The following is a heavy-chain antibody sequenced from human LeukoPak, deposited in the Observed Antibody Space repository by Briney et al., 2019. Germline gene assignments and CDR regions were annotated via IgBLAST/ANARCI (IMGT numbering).Heavy chain of an antibody. Sequence: PGGSLRLSCAASGFTFSDYYMSWIRQAPGKGLEWVSTISGSGGSTYDADSVKGRFTISRDNSKNTLYLQVNSLRAEDTAVYYCAKGGCSGGSCYSGFMDNWGQGTLVTVSS. J-gene: IGHJ4*02. D-gene: IGHD2-15*01. CDR1: GFTFSDYY. CDR3: AKGGCSGGSCYSGFMDN. V-gene: IGHV3-23*01. CDR2: ISGSGGST.